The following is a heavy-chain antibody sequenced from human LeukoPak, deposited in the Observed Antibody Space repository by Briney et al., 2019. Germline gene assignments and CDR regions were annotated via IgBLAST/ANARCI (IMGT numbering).Heavy chain of an antibody. D-gene: IGHD4-17*01. Sequence: GGSLRLSCVTSGFSFTHNYMSWGRQAPGKVLEWVSVLYGGGTTSYADSVKGRFTISRDSFNDTLYLQMNNLRAEDTALYYCAKATTVTYTTPFDFWGQGILVIVSS. CDR2: LYGGGTT. CDR1: GFSFTHNY. V-gene: IGHV3-66*01. CDR3: AKATTVTYTTPFDF. J-gene: IGHJ4*02.